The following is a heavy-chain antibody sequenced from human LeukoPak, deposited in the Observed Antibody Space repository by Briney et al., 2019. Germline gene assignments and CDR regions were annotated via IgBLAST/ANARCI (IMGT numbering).Heavy chain of an antibody. Sequence: GGSLRLSCAASGFTFSDYYMSWLRQAPGKGLEWVSYISSSGNTIYYADSVKGRFTISRDNAKNSLFLQMNSLRAEDTAVYYCARLGGSGWYLDYWGQGTLVTVSS. CDR3: ARLGGSGWYLDY. V-gene: IGHV3-11*04. CDR1: GFTFSDYY. D-gene: IGHD6-19*01. CDR2: ISSSGNTI. J-gene: IGHJ4*02.